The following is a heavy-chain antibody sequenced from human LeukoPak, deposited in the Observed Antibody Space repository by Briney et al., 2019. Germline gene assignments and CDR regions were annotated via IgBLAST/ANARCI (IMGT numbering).Heavy chain of an antibody. CDR2: IKSKSDGGTT. CDR3: TTDTSPSLWFGES. J-gene: IGHJ4*02. V-gene: IGHV3-15*01. CDR1: GFTFNDAW. D-gene: IGHD3-10*01. Sequence: GGSLRLSCAASGFTFNDAWMSWVRQAPGKGLEWVGRIKSKSDGGTTDFAAPVKGRFTISRDDSKNTLYLQINSLKTEDTALYYCTTDTSPSLWFGESWGPGTLVTVSS.